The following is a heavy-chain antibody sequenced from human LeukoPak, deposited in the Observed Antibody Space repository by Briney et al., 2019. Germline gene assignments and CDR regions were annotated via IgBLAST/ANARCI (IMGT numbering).Heavy chain of an antibody. V-gene: IGHV4-30-2*01. CDR1: GGSISSGGYY. CDR2: IYHSGST. Sequence: PSETLSLTCTVSGGSISSGGYYWSWIRQPPGKGLEWIGYIYHSGSTYYNPSLKSRVTISVDRSKNQFSLKLSSVTAADTAVYYCARHMWSGQQLLVRSFDYWGQGMQVTVSS. D-gene: IGHD6-13*01. J-gene: IGHJ4*02. CDR3: ARHMWSGQQLLVRSFDY.